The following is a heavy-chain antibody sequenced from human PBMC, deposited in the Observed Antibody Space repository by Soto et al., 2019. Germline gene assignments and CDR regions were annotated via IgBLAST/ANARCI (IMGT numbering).Heavy chain of an antibody. J-gene: IGHJ6*03. D-gene: IGHD3-10*01. CDR1: GFTLSDYY. CDR2: ISSSGTID. Sequence: QVQLVESGGGLVKPGGSLRLSCVASGFTLSDYYMSWIRQAPGKGLEWVSYISSSGTIDNYADSVKGRFTISRDNAKNSLFLQMNGLRAEDTAVYYCASRTMGNYYYMDVWSKGTTVTVSS. CDR3: ASRTMGNYYYMDV. V-gene: IGHV3-11*01.